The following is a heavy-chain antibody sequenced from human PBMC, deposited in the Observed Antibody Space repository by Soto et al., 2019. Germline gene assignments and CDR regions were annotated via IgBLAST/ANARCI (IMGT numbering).Heavy chain of an antibody. J-gene: IGHJ4*02. D-gene: IGHD3-22*01. CDR1: GYTFTSHF. CDR3: ARDRYYYYDTSGYFSY. V-gene: IGHV1-3*04. CDR2: INTGNGNT. Sequence: QVQLVQSGAEVKKPGASMRVSCRTSGYTFTSHFIHWVRQAPGQGLEWMGWINTGNGNTRYSETFEGRVTITRDTYANTGYMELSSLRSEDTAVYYCARDRYYYYDTSGYFSYWGQGTLVTVSS.